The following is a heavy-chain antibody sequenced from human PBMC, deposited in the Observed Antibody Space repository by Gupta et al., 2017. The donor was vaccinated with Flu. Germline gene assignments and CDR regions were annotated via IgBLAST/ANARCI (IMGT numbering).Heavy chain of an antibody. D-gene: IGHD3-10*02. V-gene: IGHV1-69*06. CDR2: IIPIFGTA. J-gene: IGHJ6*03. CDR3: ARGEGLFSYYYYMDV. Sequence: APGQGLEWMGGIIPIFGTANYAQKFQGRVTITADKSTSTAYMELSSLRSEDTAVYYCARGEGLFSYYYYMDVWGKGTTVTVSS.